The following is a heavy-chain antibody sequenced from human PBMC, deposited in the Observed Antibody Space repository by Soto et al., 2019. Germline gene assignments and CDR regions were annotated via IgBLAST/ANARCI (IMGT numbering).Heavy chain of an antibody. CDR1: GFNFSDYY. CDR3: ARDNVDYGDYSGFDP. D-gene: IGHD4-17*01. V-gene: IGHV3-11*01. CDR2: ISSSGSTI. J-gene: IGHJ5*02. Sequence: GGSLRLSCAASGFNFSDYYMSWIRQAPGKGLEWVSYISSSGSTIYYADSVKGRFTISRDNAKNSLYLQMNSLRAEDTAVYYCARDNVDYGDYSGFDPWGQGTLVTVSS.